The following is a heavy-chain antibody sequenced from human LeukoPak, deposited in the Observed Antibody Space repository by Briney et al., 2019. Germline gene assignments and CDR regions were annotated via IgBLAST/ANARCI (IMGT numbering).Heavy chain of an antibody. CDR2: INHSGST. D-gene: IGHD3-10*01. Sequence: SETLSLTCAVYGGSFSGYYWSWIRQPPGKGLEWIGEINHSGSTNYNPSLKGRVTISVDTSKNQFSLKLSSVTAADTAVYYCARGPYYYGSGSYYLAWGQGTLVTVSS. CDR3: ARGPYYYGSGSYYLA. J-gene: IGHJ5*02. CDR1: GGSFSGYY. V-gene: IGHV4-34*01.